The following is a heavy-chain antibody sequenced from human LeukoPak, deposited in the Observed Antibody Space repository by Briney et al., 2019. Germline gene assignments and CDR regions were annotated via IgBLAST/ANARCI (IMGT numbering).Heavy chain of an antibody. J-gene: IGHJ6*03. D-gene: IGHD3-10*01. CDR3: ARLSAYYYGSYFYYYMDV. CDR1: GFTFSVYR. V-gene: IGHV3-7*01. Sequence: GGSLRLSCAASGFTFSVYRMSWVRQAPGKGLEWVANIKQDGSEKDYVDSVKGRFTISRDNAKNSLYLHMNSLRAEDTALYYCARLSAYYYGSYFYYYMDVWGKGTTVTVSS. CDR2: IKQDGSEK.